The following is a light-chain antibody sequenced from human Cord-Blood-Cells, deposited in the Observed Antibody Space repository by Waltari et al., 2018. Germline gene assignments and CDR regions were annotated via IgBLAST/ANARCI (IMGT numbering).Light chain of an antibody. CDR2: AAS. J-gene: IGKJ2*01. V-gene: IGKV1-39*01. CDR1: QSISSN. Sequence: DIQMTQSPSSLSASVGDRVTITCRASQSISSNLNGYQQKPGKAPKLLIYAASSLQSGVPSRFSGSGSGTDFTLTISSLQPEDFATYYCQQSYSTPLYTFGQGTKLEIK. CDR3: QQSYSTPLYT.